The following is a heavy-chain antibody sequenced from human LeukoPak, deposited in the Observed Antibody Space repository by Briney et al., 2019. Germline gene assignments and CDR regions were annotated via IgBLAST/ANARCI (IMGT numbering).Heavy chain of an antibody. CDR1: GFTFSSYS. D-gene: IGHD1-26*01. Sequence: PGGSLRLSCAASGFTFSSYSMNWVRQAPGKGLEWVSSISSSSSSYIYYADSVKGRFTISRDNAKNSLYLQMNSLRAEDTAVYYCARSRGVGATTINLWGQGTLVTVSS. CDR3: ARSRGVGATTINL. V-gene: IGHV3-21*01. CDR2: ISSSSSSYI. J-gene: IGHJ5*02.